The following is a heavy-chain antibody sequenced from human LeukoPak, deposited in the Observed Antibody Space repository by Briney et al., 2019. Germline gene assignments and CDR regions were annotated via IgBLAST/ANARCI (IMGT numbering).Heavy chain of an antibody. D-gene: IGHD3-16*01. J-gene: IGHJ3*02. CDR2: VGIVGDT. V-gene: IGHV3-13*01. CDR3: AREGRGSSADAFDT. CDR1: GFTFSSYE. Sequence: PGGSLRLSCAASGFTFSSYEMHWVRQVAGKGLEWVSAVGIVGDTFYSGSVKGRFTISRENTENSLFLQMNSLRAGDTAVYYCAREGRGSSADAFDTWGQGTMVTVSS.